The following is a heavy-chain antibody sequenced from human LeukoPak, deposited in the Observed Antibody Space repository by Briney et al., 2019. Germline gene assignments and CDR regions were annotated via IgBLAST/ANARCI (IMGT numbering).Heavy chain of an antibody. CDR3: ATTTVTTFSGDAFDI. CDR2: IYTSGST. V-gene: IGHV4-4*07. Sequence: SETLSLTCSGSGGSISSYYWSWIRQPAGKGLQWIGRIYTSGSTNYNPSLNSRVTMSVDQSKNQFSLKLSSVTAADTAVYYCATTTVTTFSGDAFDIWGQGTMVTVSS. CDR1: GGSISSYY. J-gene: IGHJ3*02. D-gene: IGHD4-17*01.